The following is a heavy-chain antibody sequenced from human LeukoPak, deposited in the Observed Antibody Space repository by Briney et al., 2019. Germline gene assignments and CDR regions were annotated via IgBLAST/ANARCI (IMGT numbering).Heavy chain of an antibody. CDR1: GFTFSSYA. J-gene: IGHJ3*01. V-gene: IGHV3-23*01. CDR2: VSVSGDAK. Sequence: GGSLRLSCAASGFTFSSYAMSWVRQAPGKELEWVSSVSVSGDAKYSADSVKGRFTISRDNSKNTLYLQMNSLRAEDTAVYYCAKGQAVYSGSPAAFDVWGQGTMVTVSS. CDR3: AKGQAVYSGSPAAFDV. D-gene: IGHD1-26*01.